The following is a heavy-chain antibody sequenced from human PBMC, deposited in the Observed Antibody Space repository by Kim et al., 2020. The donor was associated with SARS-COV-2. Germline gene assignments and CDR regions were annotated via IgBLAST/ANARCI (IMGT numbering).Heavy chain of an antibody. Sequence: AYAVQGRFTISRDNSKNTLYLQMNSLRAEDTAVYYCARDCPSGYEYYFDYWGQGALVTVSS. J-gene: IGHJ4*02. D-gene: IGHD5-12*01. CDR3: ARDCPSGYEYYFDY. V-gene: IGHV3-30*07.